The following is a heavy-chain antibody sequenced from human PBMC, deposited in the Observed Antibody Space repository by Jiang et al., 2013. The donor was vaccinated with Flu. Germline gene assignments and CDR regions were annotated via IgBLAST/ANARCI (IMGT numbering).Heavy chain of an antibody. V-gene: IGHV4-59*08. CDR1: GGSISSYY. CDR3: ARHGWGSSWYSGAFDI. D-gene: IGHD6-13*01. Sequence: LLKPSETLSLTCTVSGGSISSYYWSWIRQPPGKGLEWIGYIYYSGSTNYNPSLKSRVTISVDTSKNQFSLKLSSVTAADTAVYYCARHGWGSSWYSGAFDIWGQGTMVTVSS. J-gene: IGHJ3*02. CDR2: IYYSGST.